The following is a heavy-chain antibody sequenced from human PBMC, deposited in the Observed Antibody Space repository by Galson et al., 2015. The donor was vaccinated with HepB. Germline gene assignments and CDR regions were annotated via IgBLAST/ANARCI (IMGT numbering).Heavy chain of an antibody. D-gene: IGHD6-13*01. V-gene: IGHV3-30*03. CDR2: ISYDGSNK. J-gene: IGHJ3*02. CDR1: GFTFSSYG. Sequence: SLRLSCAASGFTFSSYGMHWVRQAPGKGLEWVAVISYDGSNKYYADSVKGRFTISRDNSKNTLYLQMNSLRAEDTAVYYCVSPDRGTAAADAFDIWGQGTMVTVPS. CDR3: VSPDRGTAAADAFDI.